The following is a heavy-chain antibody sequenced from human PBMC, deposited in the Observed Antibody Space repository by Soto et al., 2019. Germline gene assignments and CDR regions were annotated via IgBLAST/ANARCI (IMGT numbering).Heavy chain of an antibody. CDR2: ISAYNGNT. Sequence: ASVKVSCKASGYTFTSYGISWVRQAPGQGLEWMGWISAYNGNTNYAQKLQGRVTMTTDTSTSTAYMELRSLRSEDTAVYYCARGDYYGAGSYYWESSDYYHCGRDFWRQRTTIIVSS. V-gene: IGHV1-18*04. CDR3: ARGDYYGAGSYYWESSDYYHCGRDF. J-gene: IGHJ6*02. CDR1: GYTFTSYG. D-gene: IGHD3-10*01.